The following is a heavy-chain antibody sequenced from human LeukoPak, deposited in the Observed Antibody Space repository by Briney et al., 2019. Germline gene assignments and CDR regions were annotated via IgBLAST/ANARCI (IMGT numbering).Heavy chain of an antibody. V-gene: IGHV3-48*03. CDR2: ISSSGTTI. CDR3: ARGLAKGDY. Sequence: SGGSLRLSCAASGFTFSSYELNWVRQAPGKGLEWISYISSSGTTIYYTDSVKGRFTISRDNAKNSLYLQTNSLRAEDTAVYYCARGLAKGDYWGQGTLVTVSS. J-gene: IGHJ4*02. CDR1: GFTFSSYE.